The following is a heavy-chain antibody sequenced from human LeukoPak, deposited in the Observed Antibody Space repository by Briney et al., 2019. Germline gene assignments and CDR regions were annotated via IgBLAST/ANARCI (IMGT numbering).Heavy chain of an antibody. CDR1: GGSISSSSYY. V-gene: IGHV4-39*07. D-gene: IGHD3-10*01. CDR3: AASGFGFGELPSYFYYYMDV. Sequence: PSETLSLTCTVSGGSISSSSYYWGWIRQPPGKGLEWIGSIYYSGSTYYNPSLKSRVTISVDTSKNQFSLKLSSVTAADTAVYYCAASGFGFGELPSYFYYYMDVWGKGTRSPSP. CDR2: IYYSGST. J-gene: IGHJ6*03.